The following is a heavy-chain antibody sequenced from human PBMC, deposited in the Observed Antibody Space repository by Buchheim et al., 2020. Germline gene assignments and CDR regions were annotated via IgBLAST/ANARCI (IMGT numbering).Heavy chain of an antibody. CDR1: LFTFSSYA. CDR2: ISYDGSNK. CDR3: ARDRGYDFWSGYYDYYYYYGMDV. Sequence: QVQLVESGGGVVQPGRSLRLSCAASLFTFSSYAMHWVRQAPGKGLEWVAVISYDGSNKYYADSVKGRFTISRDNSKNTLYLQMNSLRAEDTAVYYCARDRGYDFWSGYYDYYYYYGMDVWGQGTT. D-gene: IGHD3-3*01. J-gene: IGHJ6*02. V-gene: IGHV3-30*04.